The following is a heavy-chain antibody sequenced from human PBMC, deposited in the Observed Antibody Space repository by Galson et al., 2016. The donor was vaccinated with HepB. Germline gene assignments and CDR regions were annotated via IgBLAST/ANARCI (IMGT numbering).Heavy chain of an antibody. CDR3: AKVYSRTRYYWYGMDV. CDR1: GFSFSSYA. Sequence: SLRLSCAASGFSFSSYAMTWVRQAPGRGLESVSGIGDSGDETYYADSVKGRFAISRDNAKKTLWLQMNSLRAEDTAVYYCAKVYSRTRYYWYGMDVWGQGTTVTVSS. D-gene: IGHD2-21*01. V-gene: IGHV3-23*01. CDR2: IGDSGDET. J-gene: IGHJ6*02.